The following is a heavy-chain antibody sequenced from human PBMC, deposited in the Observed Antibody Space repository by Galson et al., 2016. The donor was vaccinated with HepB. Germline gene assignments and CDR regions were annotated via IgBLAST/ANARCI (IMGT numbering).Heavy chain of an antibody. Sequence: LSLTCAVYGGSFSAYYWSWIRQPPGKGLEWIGKINHSGSTNYNPSLKSRVTISVDTSKKQFSLKLSSVTAADTAVYYCARGGYDFWSGPGSGWFDPWGQGTLVTVSS. J-gene: IGHJ5*02. D-gene: IGHD3-3*01. CDR2: INHSGST. V-gene: IGHV4-34*01. CDR3: ARGGYDFWSGPGSGWFDP. CDR1: GGSFSAYY.